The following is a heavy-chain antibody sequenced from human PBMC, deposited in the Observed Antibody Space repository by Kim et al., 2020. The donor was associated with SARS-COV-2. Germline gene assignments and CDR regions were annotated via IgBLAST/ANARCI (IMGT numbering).Heavy chain of an antibody. D-gene: IGHD3-22*01. V-gene: IGHV3-48*04. CDR1: GFTFSSYS. CDR2: ISSSSSTI. CDR3: ARSYYDSSGFQKPFDY. Sequence: GGSLRLSCAASGFTFSSYSMNWVRQAPGKGLEWVSYISSSSSTIYYADSVKGRFTISRDNAKNSLYLQMNSLRAEDTAVYYCARSYYDSSGFQKPFDYWGQGTLVTVSS. J-gene: IGHJ4*02.